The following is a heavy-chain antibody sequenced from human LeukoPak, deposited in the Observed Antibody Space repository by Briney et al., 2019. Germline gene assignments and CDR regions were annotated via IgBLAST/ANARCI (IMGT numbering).Heavy chain of an antibody. Sequence: SETLSLTCTVSGGSISSYYWSWIRQPAGKGLEWIGRIYSSGGTNYNPSLKSRVTMSVDTSKNQFSLKVSSVTAADTAVYYCARVFSYGDHNDYWGQGTQVTVSS. D-gene: IGHD4-17*01. CDR3: ARVFSYGDHNDY. V-gene: IGHV4-4*07. J-gene: IGHJ4*02. CDR1: GGSISSYY. CDR2: IYSSGGT.